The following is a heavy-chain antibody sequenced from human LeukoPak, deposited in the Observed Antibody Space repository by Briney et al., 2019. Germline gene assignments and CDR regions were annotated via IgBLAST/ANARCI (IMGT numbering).Heavy chain of an antibody. CDR2: INHSGST. CDR1: GGSFSGYY. D-gene: IGHD2-2*01. CDR3: ARGRGYCSSTSCLYYYGMDV. Sequence: SETLSLTCAVYGGSFSGYYWSWIRQPPGKGLEWIGEINHSGSTNYNPSLKSRATISLDTSKNQFSLKLSSVTAADTAVYYCARGRGYCSSTSCLYYYGMDVWGQGTTVTVSS. V-gene: IGHV4-34*01. J-gene: IGHJ6*02.